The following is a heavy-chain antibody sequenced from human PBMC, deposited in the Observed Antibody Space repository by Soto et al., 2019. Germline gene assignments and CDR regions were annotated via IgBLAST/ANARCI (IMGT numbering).Heavy chain of an antibody. Sequence: EVHLVESGGGLVQPGGSLRLSCAASGFTFSNYWMNWVRQAPGKGLEWVDNINEDGSENYYVDSAKGRLTISRDNAKNSLYLQMSRLRAEDPAVYYCARDLFDYWGQGTLVTVSS. CDR1: GFTFSNYW. V-gene: IGHV3-7*01. CDR2: INEDGSEN. J-gene: IGHJ4*02. CDR3: ARDLFDY.